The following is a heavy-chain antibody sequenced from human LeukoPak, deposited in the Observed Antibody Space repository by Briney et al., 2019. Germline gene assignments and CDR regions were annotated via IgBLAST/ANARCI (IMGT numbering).Heavy chain of an antibody. CDR1: GFIFNSYG. V-gene: IGHV3-30*02. CDR3: AKDRDNYGSFDY. J-gene: IGHJ4*02. D-gene: IGHD3-10*01. CDR2: IRFDGSFK. Sequence: GGSLRLSCAASGFIFNSYGMHWVRQAPGKGLEWVAFIRFDGSFKYYADSVKGRFTISRDNSKNTLYLQMNSLRTEDTAVYYCAKDRDNYGSFDYWGQGTLVTVSS.